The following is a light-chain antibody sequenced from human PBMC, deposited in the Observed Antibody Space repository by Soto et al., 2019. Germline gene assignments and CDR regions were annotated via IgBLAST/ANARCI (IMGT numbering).Light chain of an antibody. Sequence: EIVLTQSPATLSLSPGERATLSCRASQSVSSYLAWYQQKPGQAPRLLIYDASNRATGIPARFSGSGSGTDFTLTISSLEPEDFGTYYCQQTYSTPPYTFGQGTKLEI. J-gene: IGKJ2*01. V-gene: IGKV3-11*01. CDR2: DAS. CDR3: QQTYSTPPYT. CDR1: QSVSSY.